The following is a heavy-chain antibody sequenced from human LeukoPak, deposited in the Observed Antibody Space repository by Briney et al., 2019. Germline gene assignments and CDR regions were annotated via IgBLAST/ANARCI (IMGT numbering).Heavy chain of an antibody. Sequence: GGSLRLSCAASGFTFDDYGMSWVRQAPGKGLEWVSGINWNGGSTGYADSVKGRFTISRDNAKDSLYLQMNSLRAEDTALYYCARGHSEAYYDILTALIFFDYWGQGTLVTVSS. V-gene: IGHV3-20*04. D-gene: IGHD3-9*01. J-gene: IGHJ4*02. CDR2: INWNGGST. CDR3: ARGHSEAYYDILTALIFFDY. CDR1: GFTFDDYG.